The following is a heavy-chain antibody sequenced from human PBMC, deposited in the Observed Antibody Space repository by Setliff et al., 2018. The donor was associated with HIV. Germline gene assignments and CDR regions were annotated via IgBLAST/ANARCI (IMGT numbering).Heavy chain of an antibody. V-gene: IGHV3-72*01. D-gene: IGHD3-3*01. CDR2: TGNKASSDTT. Sequence: PGGSLRLSCAASGFTFRDHYMDWVRQAPGKGLEWVGRTGNKASSDTTQYAASVKGRFTISRGDSKNSVQGRFTISRDNAKNSLYLQMDGLRAEDTAVYFCARDNLYYNTWNASPVYGLDVWGQGTTVTVSS. J-gene: IGHJ6*02. CDR3: QMDGLRAEDTAVYFCARDNLYYNTWNASPVYGLDV. CDR1: GFTFRDHY.